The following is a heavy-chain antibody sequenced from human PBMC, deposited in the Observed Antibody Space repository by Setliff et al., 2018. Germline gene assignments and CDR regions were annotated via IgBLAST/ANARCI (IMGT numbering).Heavy chain of an antibody. V-gene: IGHV1-18*01. CDR1: GYTFTSYG. Sequence: ASVKVSCKASGYTFTSYGVHWVRQAPGQRLEWMGWISGYNGYTVYAQKLQGRVTLTTDTSTGTAYMEVRSLRSDDTAQYYCARGPPDFVVVPAAAKFDYWGQGTLVTVSS. J-gene: IGHJ4*02. CDR2: ISGYNGYT. CDR3: ARGPPDFVVVPAAAKFDY. D-gene: IGHD2-2*01.